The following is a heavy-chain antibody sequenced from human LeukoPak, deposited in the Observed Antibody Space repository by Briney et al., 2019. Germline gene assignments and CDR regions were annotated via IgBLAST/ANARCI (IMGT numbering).Heavy chain of an antibody. D-gene: IGHD6-19*01. J-gene: IGHJ4*02. CDR2: IYSGGST. Sequence: GGSLRLSCAASGFTVSSNYMSWVRQAPGKGLEWVSVIYSGGSTYYADSVKGRFTISRDNSKNTLYLQMNSLRAEDTAVYYCAKDRRYSSGWYDYYFDYWGQGTLVTVSS. V-gene: IGHV3-53*01. CDR3: AKDRRYSSGWYDYYFDY. CDR1: GFTVSSNY.